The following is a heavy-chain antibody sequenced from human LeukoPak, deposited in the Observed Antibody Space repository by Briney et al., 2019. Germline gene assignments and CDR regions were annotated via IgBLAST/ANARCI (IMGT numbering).Heavy chain of an antibody. CDR3: ARDGGIAVAGHGMDV. D-gene: IGHD6-19*01. V-gene: IGHV4-34*01. Sequence: PSETLSLTCAVYGGSFSGYYWSWLRQPPGKGLEWIGEINHSGSTNYNPSLKSRVTISVDTSKNQFSLKLSSVTAADTAVYYCARDGGIAVAGHGMDVWGQGTTVTVSS. CDR1: GGSFSGYY. CDR2: INHSGST. J-gene: IGHJ6*02.